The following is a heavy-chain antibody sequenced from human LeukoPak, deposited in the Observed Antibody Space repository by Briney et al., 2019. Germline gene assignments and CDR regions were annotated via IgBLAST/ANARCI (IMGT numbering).Heavy chain of an antibody. D-gene: IGHD4-17*01. CDR2: ISASGDNT. J-gene: IGHJ4*02. V-gene: IGHV3-23*01. CDR3: AKGGRRHYGDYVAF. Sequence: GGSLRLSCAASGFTVNSYAMNWVRQAPGKGLEWVSLISASGDNTYYADSVKGRFTISRDDSKNTVYLQMNSLRADDTAVYHCAKGGRRHYGDYVAFWGQGTLVTVSS. CDR1: GFTVNSYA.